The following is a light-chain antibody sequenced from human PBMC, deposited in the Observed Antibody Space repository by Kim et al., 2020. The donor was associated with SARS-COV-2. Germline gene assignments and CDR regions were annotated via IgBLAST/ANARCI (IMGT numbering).Light chain of an antibody. CDR2: DTS. CDR1: QDVSVF. Sequence: EVVLTQSPATLSLSPGERATLPCRASQDVSVFLAWYQQKPGQAPRLLIYDTSDRATGIPARFSGSGSGTDFTLTISSLEPEDFGVYYCQQRASWPITFGQGTRLEIK. J-gene: IGKJ5*01. CDR3: QQRASWPIT. V-gene: IGKV3D-11*01.